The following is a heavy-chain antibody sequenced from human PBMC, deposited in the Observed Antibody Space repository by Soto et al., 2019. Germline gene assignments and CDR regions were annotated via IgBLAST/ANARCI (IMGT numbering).Heavy chain of an antibody. CDR2: INPNSGGT. V-gene: IGHV1-2*04. Sequence: ASVKVSCKASGYSFTGYYMHWVRQAPGQGLEWMGWINPNSGGTNYAQKFQGWVTMTRDTSISTAYMELSRLRSDDTAVYYCARYIAVAGRGSYYYYGMDVWGQGTTVTVSS. CDR3: ARYIAVAGRGSYYYYGMDV. CDR1: GYSFTGYY. J-gene: IGHJ6*02. D-gene: IGHD6-19*01.